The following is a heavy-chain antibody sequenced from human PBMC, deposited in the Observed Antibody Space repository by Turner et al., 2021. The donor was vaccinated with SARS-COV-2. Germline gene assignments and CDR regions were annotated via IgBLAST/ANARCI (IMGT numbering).Heavy chain of an antibody. CDR3: ARDLVDIVATMFGQLNYYGMDV. CDR1: GYTFTGYY. CDR2: INPNSVGT. Sequence: QVQLVQSGAEVKKPGASVKDSCKASGYTFTGYYMHWVRQAPGQGLEWMGLINPNSVGTNYAQKCQGRFTMTRDTSISTAYMGLSRLRSDDTAVYYCARDLVDIVATMFGQLNYYGMDVWGQGTTVTVSS. V-gene: IGHV1-2*02. J-gene: IGHJ6*02. D-gene: IGHD5-12*01.